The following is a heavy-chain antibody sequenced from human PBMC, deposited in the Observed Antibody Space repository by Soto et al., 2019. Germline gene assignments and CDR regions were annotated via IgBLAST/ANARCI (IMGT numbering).Heavy chain of an antibody. CDR2: IYYSGST. D-gene: IGHD3-22*01. CDR1: GGSISSGGYY. J-gene: IGHJ5*02. V-gene: IGHV4-31*03. Sequence: PSETLSLTCTVSGGSISSGGYYWSWIRQHPGKGLEWIGYIYYSGSTYYNPSLKSRVTISVDTSKNQFSLKLSSVTAADTAVYYWARGSYYDSSGYYGPWGQGTLVTVSS. CDR3: ARGSYYDSSGYYGP.